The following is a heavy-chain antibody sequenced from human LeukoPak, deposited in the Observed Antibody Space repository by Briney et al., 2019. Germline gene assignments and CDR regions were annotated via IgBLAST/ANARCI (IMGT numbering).Heavy chain of an antibody. D-gene: IGHD5-12*01. CDR1: GFTFSTYG. V-gene: IGHV3-23*01. CDR2: VSPSGDIT. J-gene: IGHJ4*02. CDR3: AKDGAWLRFDD. Sequence: PGGSLRLSCAASGFTFSTYGMNWVRQAPGKGLEWVAGVSPSGDITYYADCVKGRSTISRDNYKNQVYLQMNNVRAEDTAVYYCAKDGAWLRFDDWGQGTLVTVSS.